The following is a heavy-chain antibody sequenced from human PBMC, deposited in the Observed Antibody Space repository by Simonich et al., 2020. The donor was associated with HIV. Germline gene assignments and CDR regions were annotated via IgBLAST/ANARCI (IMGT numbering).Heavy chain of an antibody. CDR1: GYTFTGYY. D-gene: IGHD3-3*01. J-gene: IGHJ4*02. V-gene: IGHV1-2*06. CDR3: AREDLRSGSHYRYFDS. Sequence: QVQLVQSGAEVKKPGASVKVSCKASGYTFTGYYMYWVRQAPGQGLEWMGRINPNSGGTNYAQKFQGRVTMTRDTSISTAYMELGRLRSDDTAVYYCAREDLRSGSHYRYFDSWGQGTLVTVSS. CDR2: INPNSGGT.